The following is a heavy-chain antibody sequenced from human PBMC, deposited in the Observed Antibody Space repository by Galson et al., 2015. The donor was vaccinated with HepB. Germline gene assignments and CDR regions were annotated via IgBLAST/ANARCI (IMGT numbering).Heavy chain of an antibody. V-gene: IGHV7-4-1*02. J-gene: IGHJ6*03. Sequence: SVKVSCKASGYTFTSYAMNWVRQAPGQGLEWMGWINTNTGNPTYAQGFTGRFVFSLDTSVSTAYLQISSLKAEDTAVYYCARAEILSSFYYYYMDVWGKGTTVTVSS. CDR3: ARAEILSSFYYYYMDV. CDR1: GYTFTSYA. D-gene: IGHD2-15*01. CDR2: INTNTGNP.